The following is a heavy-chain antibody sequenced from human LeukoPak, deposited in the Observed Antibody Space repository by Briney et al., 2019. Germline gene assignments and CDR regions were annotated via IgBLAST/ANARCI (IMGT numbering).Heavy chain of an antibody. CDR3: ARADSGTYLVDY. CDR2: INLSSGDT. D-gene: IGHD1-14*01. V-gene: IGHV1-2*02. CDR1: GYTFTGYY. J-gene: IGHJ4*02. Sequence: ASVKVSCKASGYTFTGYYMHGVRQAPGQGLEWMGWINLSSGDTNYAQKFQGRVTMTRDTSISTAYMELSRLKSDGTAVYYCARADSGTYLVDYWGQGSLVTVSS.